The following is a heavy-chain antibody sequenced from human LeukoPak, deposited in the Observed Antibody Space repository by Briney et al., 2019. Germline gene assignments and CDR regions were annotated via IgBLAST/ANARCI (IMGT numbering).Heavy chain of an antibody. V-gene: IGHV3-23*01. J-gene: IGHJ4*02. CDR3: AKSPWNGKFRAYFDY. CDR2: ISGSGGGT. D-gene: IGHD1-1*01. CDR1: GFTFSSYA. Sequence: GGSLRLSCAASGFTFSSYAMSWVRQAPGKGLEWVSAISGSGGGTYYADPVKGRFTISRDNSKNTLYLQMNSLRAEDTAVYYCAKSPWNGKFRAYFDYWGQGTLVTVSS.